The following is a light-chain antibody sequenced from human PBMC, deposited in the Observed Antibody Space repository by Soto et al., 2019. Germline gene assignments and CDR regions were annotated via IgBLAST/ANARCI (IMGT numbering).Light chain of an antibody. CDR1: KTVSSTY. CDR3: QLYGTSGAWT. CDR2: GAS. V-gene: IGKV3-20*01. Sequence: ETVLRHSPCTPSLSPGERATRSWMGSKTVSSTYLAWYQQRPGQAPRPLIYGASSRATGIPDRFSGSGSGTEFTLTINRLEPEDFAVYYCQLYGTSGAWTFGKGTKVDIK. J-gene: IGKJ1*01.